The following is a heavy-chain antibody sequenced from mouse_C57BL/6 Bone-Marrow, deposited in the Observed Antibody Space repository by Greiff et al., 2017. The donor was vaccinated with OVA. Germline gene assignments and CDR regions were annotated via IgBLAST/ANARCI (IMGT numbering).Heavy chain of an antibody. V-gene: IGHV1-59*01. CDR1: GYTFTSYW. CDR3: ARYYSIRYWYFDV. CDR2: IDPSDSYT. D-gene: IGHD2-5*01. Sequence: VQLQQPGAELVRPGTSVKLSCKASGYTFTSYWMHWVKQRPGQGLEWIGVIDPSDSYTNYNQKFKGKATLTVDTSSSTAYMQLSSLTSEDSAVYYCARYYSIRYWYFDVWGTGTTVTVSS. J-gene: IGHJ1*03.